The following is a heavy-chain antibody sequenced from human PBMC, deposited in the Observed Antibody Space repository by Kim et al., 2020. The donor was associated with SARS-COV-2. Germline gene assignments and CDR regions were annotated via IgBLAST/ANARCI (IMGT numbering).Heavy chain of an antibody. D-gene: IGHD6-19*01. CDR3: AREGSSGWYYYYYGMDV. J-gene: IGHJ6*02. CDR2: ISAYNGNT. V-gene: IGHV1-18*01. Sequence: ASVKVSCKASGYTFTSYGISWVRQAPGQGLEWMGWISAYNGNTNYAQKLQGRVTMTTDTSTSTAYMELRSLRSDDTAVYYCAREGSSGWYYYYYGMDVWGQGTTVTVSS. CDR1: GYTFTSYG.